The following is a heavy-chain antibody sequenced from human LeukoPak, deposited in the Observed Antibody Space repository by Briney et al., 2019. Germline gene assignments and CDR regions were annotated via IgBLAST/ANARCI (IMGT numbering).Heavy chain of an antibody. J-gene: IGHJ4*02. CDR2: IYSGGST. D-gene: IGHD2-2*01. V-gene: IGHV3-53*04. CDR1: GFTFSSYA. Sequence: GGSLRLSCAASGFTFSSYAMSWVRQAPGKGLEWVSVIYSGGSTYYADSVKGRFTISRHNSKNTLYLQMNSLRAEDTAVYYCAKGADIVVVPAANDYWGQGTLVTVSS. CDR3: AKGADIVVVPAANDY.